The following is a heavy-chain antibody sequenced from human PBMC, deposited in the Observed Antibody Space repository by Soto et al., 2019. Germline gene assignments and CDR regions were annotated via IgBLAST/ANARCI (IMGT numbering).Heavy chain of an antibody. D-gene: IGHD3-10*01. J-gene: IGHJ4*02. CDR2: IDSNGDTT. CDR3: ARAPAYYGSARYYFDY. CDR1: GFTFSTYF. Sequence: GGSLRLSCAASGFTFSTYFMHWVRQAPGKGLEYVSAIDSNGDTTYYASSVKGRFTVSRDNSKNTLYLQMGNLRTEDMAVYYCARAPAYYGSARYYFDYWGQGALVTV. V-gene: IGHV3-64*01.